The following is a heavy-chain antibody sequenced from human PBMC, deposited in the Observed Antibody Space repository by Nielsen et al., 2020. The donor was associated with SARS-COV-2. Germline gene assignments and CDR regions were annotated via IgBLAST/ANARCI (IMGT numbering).Heavy chain of an antibody. V-gene: IGHV4-59*13. J-gene: IGHJ6*02. CDR1: GDSFSSYY. CDR3: ARVPLGIAGTTDYYYGMDV. CDR2: IFSSGST. D-gene: IGHD1-20*01. Sequence: SETLSLTCTVSGDSFSSYYWSWIRQPPGKGLEWIGYIFSSGSTNYTPSLKSRVTISIDTSKNRFSLKLSSVTAADRAVYYCARVPLGIAGTTDYYYGMDVWGQGTTVTVSS.